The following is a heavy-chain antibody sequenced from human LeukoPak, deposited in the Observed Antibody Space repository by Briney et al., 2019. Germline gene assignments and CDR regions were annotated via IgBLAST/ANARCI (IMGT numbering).Heavy chain of an antibody. Sequence: PSETLSLTCTVSGGSISSYHWSWIRQPPGKGLEWIGYIYYSGSTNYNPSLKSRVTISVDTSKNQFSLKLSSVTAADTAVYYCARVASHGYSYAYYMDVWGKGTTVTVSS. V-gene: IGHV4-59*01. CDR1: GGSISSYH. CDR3: ARVASHGYSYAYYMDV. J-gene: IGHJ6*03. D-gene: IGHD5-18*01. CDR2: IYYSGST.